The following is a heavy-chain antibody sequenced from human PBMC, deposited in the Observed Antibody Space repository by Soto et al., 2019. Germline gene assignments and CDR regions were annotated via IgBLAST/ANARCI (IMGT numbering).Heavy chain of an antibody. CDR3: ARSSSLRNYYVSSGYLGFDY. D-gene: IGHD3-22*01. CDR2: IYHSGST. CDR1: GGSISSGGYS. J-gene: IGHJ4*02. V-gene: IGHV4-30-2*01. Sequence: SETLSVNCAVSGGSISSGGYSWSWIRQPPGKGLEWSGYIYHSGSTYYNPSLKSRVTISVDRSKNQFSLKLSSVTAADTAVYYCARSSSLRNYYVSSGYLGFDYWGQGTLVTVSS.